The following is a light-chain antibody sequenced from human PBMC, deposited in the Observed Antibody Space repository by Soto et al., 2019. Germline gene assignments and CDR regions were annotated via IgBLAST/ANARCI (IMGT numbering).Light chain of an antibody. Sequence: SYVLTQPPSVSVAPGQTARITCGGDNIGSKNVHWYQQTPGQAPVLVVYDDSDRPSGIPERFSGSNSESTATLTISRVEAGDEADYYCHVWDRRSHDVVFGGGTKLTVL. CDR3: HVWDRRSHDVV. CDR2: DDS. J-gene: IGLJ2*01. V-gene: IGLV3-21*02. CDR1: NIGSKN.